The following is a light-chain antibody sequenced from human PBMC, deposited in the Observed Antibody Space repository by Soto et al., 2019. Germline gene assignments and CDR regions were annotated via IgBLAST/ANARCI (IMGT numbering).Light chain of an antibody. CDR3: LQKYFYPCT. CDR1: QSLLHSNGYNY. J-gene: IGKJ3*01. V-gene: IGKV2-28*01. Sequence: DLVMTQSPLSLSVTPGEPASISCRSSQSLLHSNGYNYLDWYLQKPGQSPQLLIYLGSNRASGVTDRLSGSGSGTDFTLIISRVEAEDVGVYYCLQKYFYPCTFGPGTKVDIK. CDR2: LGS.